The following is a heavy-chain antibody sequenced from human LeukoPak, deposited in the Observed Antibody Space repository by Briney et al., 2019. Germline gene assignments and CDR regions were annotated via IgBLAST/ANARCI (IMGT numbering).Heavy chain of an antibody. D-gene: IGHD4-23*01. Sequence: GGSLRLSCTVSGFTVSSNSMSWVRQAPGKGLEWVSLIYSDNTHYSDSVKGRFTISRDNSKNTLYLQMNSLRAEDTAVYYCARRAGGYSHPYDYWGQGILVTVSS. CDR3: ARRAGGYSHPYDY. CDR1: GFTVSSNS. V-gene: IGHV3-53*01. J-gene: IGHJ4*02. CDR2: IYSDNT.